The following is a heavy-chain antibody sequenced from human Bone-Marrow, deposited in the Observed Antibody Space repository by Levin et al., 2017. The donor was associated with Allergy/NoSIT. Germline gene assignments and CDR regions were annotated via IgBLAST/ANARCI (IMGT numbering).Heavy chain of an antibody. CDR1: GFTFSSYG. J-gene: IGHJ3*02. V-gene: IGHV3-30*18. CDR2: ISYDGSNK. D-gene: IGHD1-1*01. Sequence: LSLTCAASGFTFSSYGMHWVRQAPGKGLEWVAVISYDGSNKYYADSVKGRFTISRDNSKNTLYLQMNSLRAEDTAVYYCAKVPDGGIQLERRGGDAFDIWGQGTMVTVSS. CDR3: AKVPDGGIQLERRGGDAFDI.